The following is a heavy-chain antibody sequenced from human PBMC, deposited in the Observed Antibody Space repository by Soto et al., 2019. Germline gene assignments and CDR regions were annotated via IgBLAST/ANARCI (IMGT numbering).Heavy chain of an antibody. D-gene: IGHD3-22*01. CDR1: GFTFSSYC. J-gene: IGHJ4*02. Sequence: GGSLILSCAASGFTFSSYCMHWVRQAPGKGLEWVAVIWYDGSNKYYADSVKGRFTISRDNSKNTLYLQMNSLRAEDTAVYYCARDSLGYYDSSGYYYVFDYWGQGTLVTVSS. CDR3: ARDSLGYYDSSGYYYVFDY. CDR2: IWYDGSNK. V-gene: IGHV3-33*01.